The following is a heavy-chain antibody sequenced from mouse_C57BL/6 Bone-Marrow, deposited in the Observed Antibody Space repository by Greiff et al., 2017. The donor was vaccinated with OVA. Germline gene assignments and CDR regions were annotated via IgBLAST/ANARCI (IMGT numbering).Heavy chain of an antibody. D-gene: IGHD1-1*01. CDR2: IYPGDGDT. Sequence: QVQLKESGPELVKPGASVKISCKASGYAFSSSWMNWVKQRPGKGLEWIGRIYPGDGDTNYNGKFKGKATLTADKSSSTAYMQLSSLTSEDSAVYFCAATGVPYWGQGTTLTVSS. CDR1: GYAFSSSW. CDR3: AATGVPY. V-gene: IGHV1-82*01. J-gene: IGHJ2*01.